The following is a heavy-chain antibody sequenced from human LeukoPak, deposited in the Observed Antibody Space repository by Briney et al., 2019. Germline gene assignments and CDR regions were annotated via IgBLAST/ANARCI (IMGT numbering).Heavy chain of an antibody. CDR2: ISSSSSYI. V-gene: IGHV3-21*01. D-gene: IGHD6-19*01. J-gene: IGHJ4*02. CDR1: GFTFSDYS. CDR3: ATRADSGWELDY. Sequence: GGSLRLSCAASGFTFSDYSMNWVRQAPGKGLEWVSSISSSSSYIYYADSVKGRFTISRDNAKNSLYLQMNSLRAEDTAVYYCATRADSGWELDYWGQGTLVTVSS.